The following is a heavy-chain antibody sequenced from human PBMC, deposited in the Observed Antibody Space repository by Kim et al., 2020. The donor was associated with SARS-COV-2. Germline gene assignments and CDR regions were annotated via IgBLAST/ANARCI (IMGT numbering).Heavy chain of an antibody. Sequence: SETLSLTCNVSGGSISSSSYYWGWIRQPPGKGLEWIGSIYYSGSTYYNPSLKSRVTISVDTSKNQFSLKLSSVTAADTAVYYCARHSSSSSRIAPLNWFDPWGQGTLVTVSS. J-gene: IGHJ5*02. CDR3: ARHSSSSSRIAPLNWFDP. V-gene: IGHV4-39*01. CDR2: IYYSGST. D-gene: IGHD6-13*01. CDR1: GGSISSSSYY.